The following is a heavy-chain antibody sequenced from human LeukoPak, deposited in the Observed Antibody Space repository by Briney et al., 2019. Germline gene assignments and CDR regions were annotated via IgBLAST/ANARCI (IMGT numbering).Heavy chain of an antibody. Sequence: PSETLSLTCTVSGGSISSSSYYWGWIRRPPGKGLEWIGSIYYSGSTYYNPSLKSRVTISVDTSKNQFSLKLSSVTAADTAVYYCARDHPGSYSIDYWGQGTLVTVSS. J-gene: IGHJ4*02. CDR1: GGSISSSSYY. CDR3: ARDHPGSYSIDY. D-gene: IGHD1-26*01. CDR2: IYYSGST. V-gene: IGHV4-39*07.